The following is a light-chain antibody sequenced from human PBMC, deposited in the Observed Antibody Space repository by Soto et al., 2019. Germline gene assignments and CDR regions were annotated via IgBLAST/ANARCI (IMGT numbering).Light chain of an antibody. CDR1: QSISSW. CDR3: QQYNSWRT. CDR2: DAS. V-gene: IGKV1-5*01. J-gene: IGKJ1*01. Sequence: IKMTQSPSTLSASVGDRVTIHPRASQSISSWLAWYQQQPGKAPKLLIYDASSLESGVPSRFRGSGSGTEFTLTISSLHPDYFATYYCQQYNSWRTFGQGTKVDI.